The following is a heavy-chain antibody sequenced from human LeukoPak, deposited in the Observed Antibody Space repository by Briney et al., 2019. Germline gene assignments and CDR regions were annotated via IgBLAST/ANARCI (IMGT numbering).Heavy chain of an antibody. D-gene: IGHD3-22*01. V-gene: IGHV3-33*01. J-gene: IGHJ4*02. Sequence: GGSLRLSCAASGFTFSSYGMHWVRQAPGKGLEWVAVIWYDGSNKYYADSVKGRFTISRDNSKNTLYLQMNSLRAEDTAVYYCARGKVVGSYDSSGYGPGGYFDYWGQGTLVTVSS. CDR2: IWYDGSNK. CDR1: GFTFSSYG. CDR3: ARGKVVGSYDSSGYGPGGYFDY.